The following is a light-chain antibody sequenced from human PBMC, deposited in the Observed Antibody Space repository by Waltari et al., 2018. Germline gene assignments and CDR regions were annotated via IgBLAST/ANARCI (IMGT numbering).Light chain of an antibody. Sequence: QSVLTQPPSTSATPGQRVPIPCSGRSSNIGRNYVCWYQHPPGTAPKLLIYTNDQRPSGVPDRFSGSKSGTSASLAISGLQSDDESDYFCAAWDDTLSAVVFGGGTKLTVL. J-gene: IGLJ2*01. CDR2: TND. CDR3: AAWDDTLSAVV. CDR1: SSNIGRNY. V-gene: IGLV1-47*02.